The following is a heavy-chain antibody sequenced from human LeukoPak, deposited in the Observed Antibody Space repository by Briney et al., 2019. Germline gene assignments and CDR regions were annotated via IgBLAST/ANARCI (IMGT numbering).Heavy chain of an antibody. CDR1: GFTFSSYA. V-gene: IGHV3-30-3*01. J-gene: IGHJ4*02. Sequence: GGSLRLSCAASGFTFSSYAMHWVRQAPGKGLEWEAVISYDGSNKYYADSVKGRFTISRDNSKNTLYLQMNSLRAEDTAVYYCARVYYDSSGYYQVNDYWGQGTLVTVSS. CDR2: ISYDGSNK. D-gene: IGHD3-22*01. CDR3: ARVYYDSSGYYQVNDY.